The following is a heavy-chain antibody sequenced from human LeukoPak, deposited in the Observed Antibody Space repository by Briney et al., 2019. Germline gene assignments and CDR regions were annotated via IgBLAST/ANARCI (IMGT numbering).Heavy chain of an antibody. V-gene: IGHV4-38-2*02. D-gene: IGHD3-9*01. J-gene: IGHJ4*02. CDR1: GYSISSGYY. CDR3: ARGSFTDILTYYFDY. CDR2: IYHSGST. Sequence: PSETLSLTCTVSGYSISSGYYWGWIRQPPGKGLEWIGSIYHSGSTYYNPSLKSRVTISVDTSKNQFSLRLSSVTAADTANYFCARGSFTDILTYYFDYWGRGTLVTVSS.